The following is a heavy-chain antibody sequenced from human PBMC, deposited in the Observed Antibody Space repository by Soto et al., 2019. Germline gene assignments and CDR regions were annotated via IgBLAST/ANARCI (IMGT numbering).Heavy chain of an antibody. D-gene: IGHD6-6*01. J-gene: IGHJ6*02. CDR2: VSGYSGPS. Sequence: QVHLVQSGAEVKKPGASVKVSCKASNETLTTYGISWVRQAPGQGLEWMGWVSGYSGPSSSAQEFQDRVIMTTATSTNAAYMELGSLTSDDAAVYFCARDSSSSGYYYGMDVWGPGTTVTVSS. V-gene: IGHV1-18*01. CDR1: NETLTTYG. CDR3: ARDSSSSGYYYGMDV.